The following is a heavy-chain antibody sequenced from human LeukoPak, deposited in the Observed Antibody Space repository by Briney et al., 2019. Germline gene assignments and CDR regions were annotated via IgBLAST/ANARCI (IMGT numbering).Heavy chain of an antibody. CDR3: ARRHYYDSSGYYLMDY. Sequence: GGSLRLSCAASGFTFSSYALNWVRQAPGKGLEWVSSIGSSSSYIYYADSVKGRFTISRDNAKNSLYLQMNSLRAEDTAVYYCARRHYYDSSGYYLMDYWGQGTLVTVSS. CDR2: IGSSSSYI. J-gene: IGHJ4*02. D-gene: IGHD3-22*01. CDR1: GFTFSSYA. V-gene: IGHV3-21*01.